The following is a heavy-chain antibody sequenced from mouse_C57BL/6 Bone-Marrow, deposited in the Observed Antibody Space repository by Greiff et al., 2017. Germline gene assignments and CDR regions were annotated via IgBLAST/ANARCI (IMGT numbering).Heavy chain of an antibody. CDR3: ASERGDGLFAY. J-gene: IGHJ3*01. Sequence: VKLVESGPGLVAPSQSLSITCTVSGFSFTSYGVDWVRQSPGKGLEWLGVIWGVGSTNYNSALKSRLSISKDNSKSQVFLKMNSLQTDDTAMYYWASERGDGLFAYWGQGTLVTVSA. CDR2: IWGVGST. V-gene: IGHV2-6*01. CDR1: GFSFTSYG. D-gene: IGHD3-1*01.